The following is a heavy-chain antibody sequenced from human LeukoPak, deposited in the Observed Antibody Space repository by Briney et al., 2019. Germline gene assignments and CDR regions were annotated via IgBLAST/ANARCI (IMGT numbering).Heavy chain of an antibody. CDR2: INHNGNVN. V-gene: IGHV3-7*03. D-gene: IGHD1-26*01. Sequence: GGSLRLSCAASGFTFSSYWMNWARQAPGRGLEWVASINHNGNVNCYVDSVKGRFTISRDNAKNSLYLQMSNLRAEGTAVYYCASSGSYRFDYWGQGTLVTVSS. CDR1: GFTFSSYW. CDR3: ASSGSYRFDY. J-gene: IGHJ4*02.